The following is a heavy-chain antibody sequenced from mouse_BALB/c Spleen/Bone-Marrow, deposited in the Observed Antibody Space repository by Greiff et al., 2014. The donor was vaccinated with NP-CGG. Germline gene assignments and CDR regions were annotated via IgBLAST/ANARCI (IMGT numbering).Heavy chain of an antibody. Sequence: EVQLVESGAELVKPGASVKLSCTAPGFNIKDTYMHWVKQRPEQGLEWIGRIDPANGNTKYDPKFQGKATITADTSSNTAYLQLSSLTSEDTAVYYCASYYYGSSSFAYWGQGTLVTVSA. J-gene: IGHJ3*01. V-gene: IGHV14-3*02. CDR3: ASYYYGSSSFAY. CDR2: IDPANGNT. CDR1: GFNIKDTY. D-gene: IGHD1-1*01.